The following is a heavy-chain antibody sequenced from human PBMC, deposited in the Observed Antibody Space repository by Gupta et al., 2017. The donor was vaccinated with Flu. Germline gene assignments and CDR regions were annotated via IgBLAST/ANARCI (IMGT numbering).Heavy chain of an antibody. Sequence: EVQLLASGRGLAKPGGSLRLSCAVPGFTFSSFTMHWVRQAPGKGLEWVSSISSSSSYIYYADSGNGRFTVSRDNSKNSLYLHMNSVRVEDAAVYYCVRDWSTTWQRGNYFDYWGQGTLVSVSS. CDR3: VRDWSTTWQRGNYFDY. V-gene: IGHV3-21*02. CDR1: GFTFSSFT. D-gene: IGHD6-25*01. J-gene: IGHJ4*02. CDR2: ISSSSSYI.